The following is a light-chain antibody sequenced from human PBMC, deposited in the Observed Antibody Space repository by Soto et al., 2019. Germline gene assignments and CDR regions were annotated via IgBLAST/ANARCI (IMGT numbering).Light chain of an antibody. CDR1: SGHSSYA. CDR2: LNSDGSH. Sequence: QPVLTQSPSASASLGASVKLTCTLSSGHSSYAIAWHQQQPEKGPRYLMNLNSDGSHSKGDGSPDRFSGSSSGAERYLTISSLQSEDESDYCCQTCGTGFVVFGGGTKLTVL. J-gene: IGLJ2*01. V-gene: IGLV4-69*01. CDR3: QTCGTGFVV.